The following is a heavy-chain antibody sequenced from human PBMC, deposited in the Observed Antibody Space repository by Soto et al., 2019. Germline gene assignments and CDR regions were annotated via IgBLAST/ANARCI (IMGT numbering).Heavy chain of an antibody. CDR1: GFTFSTYW. J-gene: IGHJ4*02. Sequence: EVQLMESGGDLVQPGGSLRLSCAASGFTFSTYWMDWVRQTPGKGLEWVANINQDGSEKNYVDSVKGRFTIYRDNAKNSLYLQMSSLTAEDSVLYYCSRSLNSWGQGTLVTVSS. CDR2: INQDGSEK. V-gene: IGHV3-7*01. CDR3: SRSLNS.